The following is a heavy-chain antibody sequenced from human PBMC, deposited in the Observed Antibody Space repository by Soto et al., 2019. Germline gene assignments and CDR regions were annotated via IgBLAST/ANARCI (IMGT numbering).Heavy chain of an antibody. Sequence: GGSLRLSCAASGFTFSSYAMSWVRQAPGKGLEWVSAISGSGGSTYYADSVKGRFTISRDNSKNTLYLQMNSLRAEDTAVYYCAKYYGSGSYYPLDYWGQGTLVTFSS. V-gene: IGHV3-23*01. D-gene: IGHD3-10*01. CDR1: GFTFSSYA. J-gene: IGHJ4*02. CDR2: ISGSGGST. CDR3: AKYYGSGSYYPLDY.